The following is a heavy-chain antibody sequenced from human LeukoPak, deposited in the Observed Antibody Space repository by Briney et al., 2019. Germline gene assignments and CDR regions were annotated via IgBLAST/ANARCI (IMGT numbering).Heavy chain of an antibody. CDR2: IYYTGST. V-gene: IGHV4-59*01. Sequence: PSETLSLTCTVSGGSISNYYWNWIRQAPGKGLEWIGYIYYTGSTNKNPSLKSRATMSVDTSKNQFSLNLKSVTPEDTAVYYCARNLIPEQLVLNFWGQGILVTVSS. J-gene: IGHJ4*02. CDR3: ARNLIPEQLVLNF. D-gene: IGHD6-13*01. CDR1: GGSISNYY.